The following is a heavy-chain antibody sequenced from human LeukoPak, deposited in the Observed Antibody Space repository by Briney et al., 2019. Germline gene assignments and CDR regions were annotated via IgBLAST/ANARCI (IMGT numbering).Heavy chain of an antibody. D-gene: IGHD6-19*01. CDR2: ISTSSTYI. CDR1: GFTFSTHS. V-gene: IGHV3-21*01. Sequence: GGSLRLSCAASGFTFSTHSMNWVRQAPGKGLEWVWSISTSSTYIFYADSVKGRFTISRDNAKNSLYLQMNSLRAEDTAVYYCARFRGSGWPIDYWGQGTLVTVSS. J-gene: IGHJ4*02. CDR3: ARFRGSGWPIDY.